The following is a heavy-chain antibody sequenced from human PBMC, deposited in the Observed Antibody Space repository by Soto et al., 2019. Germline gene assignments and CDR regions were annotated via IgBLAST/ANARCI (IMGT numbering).Heavy chain of an antibody. CDR2: IYWDDDK. D-gene: IGHD3-16*01. Sequence: QITLKESGPTLVKPTQTLTLTCTFSGFSLTTRGVGVGWIRQPPGKALECLALIYWDDDKRYSTPLQSRLSTTKHTSKNQVVLTTTNVDTVDTATYYCAHIPNYYQYDWFDPWGQGTLVSVSS. J-gene: IGHJ5*02. V-gene: IGHV2-5*02. CDR1: GFSLTTRGVG. CDR3: AHIPNYYQYDWFDP.